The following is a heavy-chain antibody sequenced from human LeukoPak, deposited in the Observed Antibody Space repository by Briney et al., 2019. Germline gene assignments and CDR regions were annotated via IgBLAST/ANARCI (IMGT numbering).Heavy chain of an antibody. CDR3: ARDDTAMAKFDY. D-gene: IGHD5-18*01. J-gene: IGHJ4*02. Sequence: SSQTLSLTCTVSGGSISSGGHYWSWIRQHPGGALEWIGYIFYRGSTYSNPSLKSRVAISVDTSKNQFSVKLSSVTAADTAVYYCARDDTAMAKFDYWGQGTLVTVSS. V-gene: IGHV4-31*03. CDR1: GGSISSGGHY. CDR2: IFYRGST.